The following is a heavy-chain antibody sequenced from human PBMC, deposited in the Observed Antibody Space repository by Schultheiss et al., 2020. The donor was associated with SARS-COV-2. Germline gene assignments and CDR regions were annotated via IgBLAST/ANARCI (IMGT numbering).Heavy chain of an antibody. Sequence: SETLSLTCTVSGGSISSSSYYWSWIRQPPGKGLEWIGYIYYSGSTYYNPSLKSRVTISVDTSKNQFSLKLSSVTAADTAVYYCARGDYLGWFDPWGQGTLVTVSS. CDR3: ARGDYLGWFDP. V-gene: IGHV4-30-4*08. CDR2: IYYSGST. CDR1: GGSISSSSYY. D-gene: IGHD4-11*01. J-gene: IGHJ5*02.